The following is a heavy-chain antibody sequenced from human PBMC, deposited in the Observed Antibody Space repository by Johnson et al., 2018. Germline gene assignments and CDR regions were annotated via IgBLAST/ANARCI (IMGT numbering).Heavy chain of an antibody. CDR3: AKDSSSWPAEYFRH. Sequence: VQLVESGGVVVQPGGSLRLSCAASGFMFGDHTMHWVRQAPGKGLEWVSLIRWDGGSTYYAASVKGRFTISRDNSKNSLYLQLTSLRTEDTAFYYCAKDSSSWPAEYFRHWGQGTLVTVSS. CDR1: GFMFGDHT. V-gene: IGHV3-43*01. J-gene: IGHJ1*01. CDR2: IRWDGGST. D-gene: IGHD2-2*01.